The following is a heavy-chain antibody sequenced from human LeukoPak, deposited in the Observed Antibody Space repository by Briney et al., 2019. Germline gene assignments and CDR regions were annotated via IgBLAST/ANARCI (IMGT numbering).Heavy chain of an antibody. V-gene: IGHV4-4*09. CDR1: GGSISSYY. CDR3: AGGYSSGWYGY. CDR2: IYTSGST. D-gene: IGHD6-19*01. J-gene: IGHJ4*02. Sequence: SETLSLTCTVSGGSISSYYWSWIRQPPGKGLEWIGYIYTSGSTNYNPSLKSRVTISVDTSKNQFSLKLSSVTAADTAVYYRAGGYSSGWYGYWGQGTLVTVSS.